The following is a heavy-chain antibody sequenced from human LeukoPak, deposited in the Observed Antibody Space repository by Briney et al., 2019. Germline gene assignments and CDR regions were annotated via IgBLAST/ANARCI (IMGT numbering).Heavy chain of an antibody. J-gene: IGHJ6*03. D-gene: IGHD6-25*01. CDR1: GYSISSGYY. CDR3: ARAAAKLSYMDV. V-gene: IGHV4-38-2*02. Sequence: SETLSLTCTVSGYSISSGYYWGWIRQPPGKGLDWIGNIYHSGSTYYNPSLKSRVTISVDTSKNQFSLKVRSVTAADTAVYYCARAAAKLSYMDVWGKGTTVTVSS. CDR2: IYHSGST.